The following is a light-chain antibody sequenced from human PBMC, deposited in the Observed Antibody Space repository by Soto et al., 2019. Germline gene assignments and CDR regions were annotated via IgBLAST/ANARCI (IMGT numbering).Light chain of an antibody. CDR1: QSVSSY. CDR3: QQRSNWWT. Sequence: EIVLTQSPDTLSLSPGERATLSCRASQSVSSYLAWYQQKPGQAPRLLIYDASNRATGIPARFSGSGSGTDFTLTISSLEPEDFAVYYCQQRSNWWTFGQGTKV. CDR2: DAS. J-gene: IGKJ1*01. V-gene: IGKV3-11*01.